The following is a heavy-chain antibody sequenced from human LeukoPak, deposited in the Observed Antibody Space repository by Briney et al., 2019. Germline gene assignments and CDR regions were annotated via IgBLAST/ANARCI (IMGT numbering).Heavy chain of an antibody. D-gene: IGHD6-13*01. Sequence: SQTLSLTCAISGDSVSSNSAAWNWIRQSPSRGLEWLGRTYYRSKWYNDYAVSVKSRITINPDTSKNQFSLQLNSVTPEDTAVYYCAGDRGDSSSRYAPVGAFDIWGQGTMVTVSS. CDR1: GDSVSSNSAA. V-gene: IGHV6-1*01. CDR3: AGDRGDSSSRYAPVGAFDI. J-gene: IGHJ3*02. CDR2: TYYRSKWYN.